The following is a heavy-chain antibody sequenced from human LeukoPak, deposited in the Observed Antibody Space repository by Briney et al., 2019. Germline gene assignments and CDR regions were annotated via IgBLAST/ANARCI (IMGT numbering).Heavy chain of an antibody. Sequence: GGSLRLSCAASGFTFSDYYMSWIRQAPGKGLEWVSAISGGGSTYYADSVKGRFTISRDNSKNTLYLQMNSLRPEDTAVYYCAKSGLNRFDYWGQGTLVTVSS. D-gene: IGHD2-15*01. CDR1: GFTFSDYY. V-gene: IGHV3-23*01. CDR3: AKSGLNRFDY. CDR2: ISGGGST. J-gene: IGHJ4*02.